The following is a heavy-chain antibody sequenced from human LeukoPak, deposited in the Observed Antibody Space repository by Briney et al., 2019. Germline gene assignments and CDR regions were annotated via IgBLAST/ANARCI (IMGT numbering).Heavy chain of an antibody. D-gene: IGHD5-24*01. Sequence: GGSLRPSCAASGFTFSGSAMHWVRQASGRGLEWVGRIRSKANSYATAYAASVKGRFTTSRDDSKNTAYLQMNSLKTEDTAVYYCTRREEMATIYYYYYYMDVWGRGTTVTVSS. J-gene: IGHJ6*03. CDR2: IRSKANSYAT. V-gene: IGHV3-73*01. CDR3: TRREEMATIYYYYYYMDV. CDR1: GFTFSGSA.